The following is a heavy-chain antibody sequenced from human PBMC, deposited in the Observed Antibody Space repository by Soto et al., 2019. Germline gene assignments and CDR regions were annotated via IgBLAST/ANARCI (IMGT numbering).Heavy chain of an antibody. CDR1: GGSFSGYY. CDR2: INHSGST. J-gene: IGHJ5*02. D-gene: IGHD2-2*01. CDR3: ARGGRGWCSSTSCYSFRWFDP. V-gene: IGHV4-34*01. Sequence: KTSETLSLTCAVYGGSFSGYYWSWIRQPPGKGLEWIGEINHSGSTNYNPSLKSRVTISVDTSKNQFSLKLSSVTAADTAVYYCARGGRGWCSSTSCYSFRWFDPWGQGTLVTVSS.